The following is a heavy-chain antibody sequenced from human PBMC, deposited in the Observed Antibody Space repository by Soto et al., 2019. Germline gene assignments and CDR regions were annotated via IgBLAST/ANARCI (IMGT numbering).Heavy chain of an antibody. CDR1: GFTFDDYA. D-gene: IGHD3-9*01. J-gene: IGHJ4*02. V-gene: IGHV3-9*01. Sequence: EVQLVESGGGWGQPGRSLRLSCAVSGFTFDDYAMHWVRQAPGEGLEWVSGISWNSGAIGYADSVKGRFTVLRDNAKSTLYLQMNSLRPEDTALYYCAKAMGPDWLARLDCWCQGTLGTVSS. CDR3: AKAMGPDWLARLDC. CDR2: ISWNSGAI.